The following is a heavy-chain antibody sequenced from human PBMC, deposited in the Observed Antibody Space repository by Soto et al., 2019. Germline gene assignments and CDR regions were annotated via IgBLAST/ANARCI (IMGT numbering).Heavy chain of an antibody. CDR3: ARDNVSRRDGYKTENWFDP. CDR2: IYYSGST. CDR1: GGSISSGDYY. V-gene: IGHV4-30-4*01. D-gene: IGHD5-12*01. Sequence: KPSETLSLTCTVSGGSISSGDYYWSWIRQPPGKGLEWIGYIYYSGSTYYNPSLKSRVTISVDTSKNQFSLKLSSVTAADTAVYYCARDNVSRRDGYKTENWFDPWGQGTLVTVSS. J-gene: IGHJ5*02.